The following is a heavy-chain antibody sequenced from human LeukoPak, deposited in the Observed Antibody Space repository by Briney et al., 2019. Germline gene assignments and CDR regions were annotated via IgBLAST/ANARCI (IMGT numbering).Heavy chain of an antibody. CDR1: GGTFSSHA. D-gene: IGHD3-9*01. CDR2: IIPIFGTA. Sequence: SVKVSCKASGGTFSSHAISWVRQAPGQGLEWMGGIIPIFGTANYAQKFQGRVTITADESTSTAYMELSSLRSEDTAVYYCARGGYGILTGYSPDGYMDVWGKGTTVTISS. V-gene: IGHV1-69*13. CDR3: ARGGYGILTGYSPDGYMDV. J-gene: IGHJ6*03.